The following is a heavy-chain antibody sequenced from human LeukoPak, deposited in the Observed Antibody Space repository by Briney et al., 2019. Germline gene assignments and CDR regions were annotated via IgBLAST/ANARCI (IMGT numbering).Heavy chain of an antibody. CDR1: GFPFSSYA. CDR2: ISRTSGNI. Sequence: PGGSLRLPCAASGFPFSSYAMNWVRQAPGKGLEWVSSISRTSGNIYYADSVKGRFTISRDNAKNSLYLQMNSLRAEDTAVYYCATEFLGAVAETGDYWGQGTLVTVSS. D-gene: IGHD6-19*01. J-gene: IGHJ4*02. V-gene: IGHV3-21*01. CDR3: ATEFLGAVAETGDY.